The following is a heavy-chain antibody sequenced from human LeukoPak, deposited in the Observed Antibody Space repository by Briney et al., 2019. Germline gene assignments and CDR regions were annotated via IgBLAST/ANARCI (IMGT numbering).Heavy chain of an antibody. CDR1: GGSISSYY. D-gene: IGHD1-26*01. CDR2: IYYSGST. J-gene: IGHJ5*02. CDR3: ARLRAISNWFDP. V-gene: IGHV4-59*08. Sequence: PSETLSLTCTVSGGSISSYYWSWIRQPPGKGLEWIGYIYYSGSTNYNPSLKSRVTISVDTSKNQFSLKLSSVTAADTAVYYCARLRAISNWFDPCGQGTLVTVSS.